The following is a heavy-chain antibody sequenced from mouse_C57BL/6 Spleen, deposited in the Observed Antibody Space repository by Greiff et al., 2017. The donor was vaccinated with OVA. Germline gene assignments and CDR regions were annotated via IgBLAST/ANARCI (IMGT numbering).Heavy chain of an antibody. CDR3: ARGLYGSSLSYAMDY. J-gene: IGHJ4*01. D-gene: IGHD1-1*01. Sequence: EVKLMESGAELVKPGASVKLSCTASGFNIKDYYMHWVKQRTEQGLEWIGRIDPEDGETKYAPKFQGKATITADTSSNTAYLQLSSLTSEDTAVYYCARGLYGSSLSYAMDYWGQGTSVTVSS. V-gene: IGHV14-2*01. CDR2: IDPEDGET. CDR1: GFNIKDYY.